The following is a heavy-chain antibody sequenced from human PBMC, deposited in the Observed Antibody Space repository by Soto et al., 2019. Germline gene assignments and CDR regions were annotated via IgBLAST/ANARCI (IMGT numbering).Heavy chain of an antibody. J-gene: IGHJ4*02. CDR3: ARNNYDILTGYYGSPYYFAY. Sequence: QVKLVQSGAEVKKPGASVKVSCKASGYTFTSYAMHWVRQAPGQRLEWMGWINAGNGNTKYAPQFQGSVTITRDTSASTAYMELSSLRSEDTAVYYCARNNYDILTGYYGSPYYFAYWGQGTLVTVSS. CDR1: GYTFTSYA. D-gene: IGHD3-9*01. CDR2: INAGNGNT. V-gene: IGHV1-3*01.